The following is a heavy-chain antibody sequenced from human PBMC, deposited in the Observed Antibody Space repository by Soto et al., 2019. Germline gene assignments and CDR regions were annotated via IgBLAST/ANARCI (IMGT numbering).Heavy chain of an antibody. Sequence: PSETLSLTCTVSGGSISSGDYYWSWIRQPPGKGLEWIGYIYYSGSTYYNPSLKSRVTISVGTSKNQFSLKLSSVTAADTAVYYCARGIAARLLWFGELISGWFDPWGQGTLVTVSS. CDR3: ARGIAARLLWFGELISGWFDP. CDR1: GGSISSGDYY. D-gene: IGHD3-10*01. CDR2: IYYSGST. V-gene: IGHV4-30-4*01. J-gene: IGHJ5*02.